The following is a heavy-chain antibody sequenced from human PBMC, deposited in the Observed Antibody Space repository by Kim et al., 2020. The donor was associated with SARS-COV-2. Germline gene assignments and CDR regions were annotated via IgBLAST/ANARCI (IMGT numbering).Heavy chain of an antibody. CDR1: GFTFDDYT. CDR3: AKWKDATRPYYFDY. V-gene: IGHV3-43*01. J-gene: IGHJ4*02. Sequence: GGSLRLSCAASGFTFDDYTMHWVRQAPGKGLEWVSLISWDGGSTYYADSVKGRFTISRDNSKNSLYLQMNSLRTEDTALYYCAKWKDATRPYYFDYWGQGTLVTVSS. CDR2: ISWDGGST. D-gene: IGHD2-15*01.